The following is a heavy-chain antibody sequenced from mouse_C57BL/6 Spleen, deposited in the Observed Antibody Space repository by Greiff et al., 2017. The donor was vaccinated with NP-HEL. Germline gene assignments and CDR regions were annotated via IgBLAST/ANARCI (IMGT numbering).Heavy chain of an antibody. D-gene: IGHD2-2*01. J-gene: IGHJ4*01. Sequence: VQGVESGPGLVAPSQSLSITCTVSGFSLTSYGVHWVRQPPGKGLEWLVVIWSDGSTPYNSALKSRLSISKDNSKSQVFLKMNSLQTDDTAMYYCARVYGYDGGAMDYRGQGTSVTVSS. CDR3: ARVYGYDGGAMDY. V-gene: IGHV2-6*03. CDR2: IWSDGST. CDR1: GFSLTSYG.